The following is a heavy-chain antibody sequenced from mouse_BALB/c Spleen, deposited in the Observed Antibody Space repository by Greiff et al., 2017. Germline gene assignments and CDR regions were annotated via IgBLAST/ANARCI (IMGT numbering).Heavy chain of an antibody. CDR2: ITPNNGGT. D-gene: IGHD1-1*01. J-gene: IGHJ3*01. CDR1: GYTFTDYN. CDR3: ARHYGSSYAWFAY. Sequence: VQLQQSGPELVKPGASVTIPCKASGYTFTDYNMDWVKQSHGKSLEWIGDITPNNGGTIYNQKFKGKATLTVDKSSSTAYMELRSLTSEDTAVYYCARHYGSSYAWFAYWGQGNLVTVSA. V-gene: IGHV1-18*01.